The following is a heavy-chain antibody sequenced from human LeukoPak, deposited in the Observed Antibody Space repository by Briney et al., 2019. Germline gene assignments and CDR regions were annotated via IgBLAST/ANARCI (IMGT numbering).Heavy chain of an antibody. D-gene: IGHD3-22*01. Sequence: PSETLSLTCTVSGGSISSGDYYWSWIRQPPGKGLEWIGYIYYSGSTYYNPSPKSRVTISVDTSKNQFSLKLSSVTAADTAVYYCASPNSSGYYHPFYFDYWGQGTLVTVSS. CDR3: ASPNSSGYYHPFYFDY. CDR1: GGSISSGDYY. CDR2: IYYSGST. V-gene: IGHV4-30-4*01. J-gene: IGHJ4*02.